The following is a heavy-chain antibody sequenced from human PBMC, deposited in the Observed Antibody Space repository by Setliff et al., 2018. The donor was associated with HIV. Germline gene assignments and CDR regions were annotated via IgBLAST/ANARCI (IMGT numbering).Heavy chain of an antibody. V-gene: IGHV1-46*01. J-gene: IGHJ5*02. CDR2: INPSGGSS. CDR3: ARGGTYCTNGVCYTHNWFDP. D-gene: IGHD2-8*01. Sequence: ASVKVSCKASGYTFTSYYMNWVRQAPGQGLEWMGIINPSGGSSTYAQKFQGRVAMTRDTSTSTVYMELSSLRSEDTAVYYCARGGTYCTNGVCYTHNWFDPWGQGTLVTVSS. CDR1: GYTFTSYY.